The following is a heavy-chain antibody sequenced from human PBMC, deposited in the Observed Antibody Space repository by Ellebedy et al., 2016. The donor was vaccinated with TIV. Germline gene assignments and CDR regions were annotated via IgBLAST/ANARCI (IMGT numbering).Heavy chain of an antibody. Sequence: GGSLRLSXKGSGYSFTSYWIGWVRQMPGKGLEWMGIIYPGDSDTRYSPSFQGQVTISADKSISTAYLQWSSLKASDTAMYYCARDPSLNYYGSGGTQDHAFDIWGQGTMVTVSS. CDR1: GYSFTSYW. V-gene: IGHV5-51*01. J-gene: IGHJ3*02. D-gene: IGHD3-10*01. CDR2: IYPGDSDT. CDR3: ARDPSLNYYGSGGTQDHAFDI.